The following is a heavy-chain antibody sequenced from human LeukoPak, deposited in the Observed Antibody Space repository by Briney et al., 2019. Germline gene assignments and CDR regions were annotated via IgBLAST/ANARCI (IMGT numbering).Heavy chain of an antibody. CDR2: IIPIFGTA. V-gene: IGHV1-69*06. J-gene: IGHJ4*02. CDR1: GYTFTSYG. D-gene: IGHD6-13*01. Sequence: ASVKVSCKASGYTFTSYGISWVRQAPGQGLEWMGGIIPIFGTANYAQKFQGRVTITADKSTSTAYMELSSLRSEDTAVYYCAAAADPYYFDYWGQGTLVTVSS. CDR3: AAAADPYYFDY.